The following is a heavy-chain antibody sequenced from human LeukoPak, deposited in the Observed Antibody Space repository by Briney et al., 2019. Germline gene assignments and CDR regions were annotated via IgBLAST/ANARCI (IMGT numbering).Heavy chain of an antibody. Sequence: GEALKISSKGSGYSFTTYWIRWVRPMPGKGLEWMGRIDPSDSYTNYSPSFQGHVTMSADRSISTAYLQWSSLKASDTALYYCARQAVDYYYGMDVWGQGTTVTVSS. CDR2: IDPSDSYT. V-gene: IGHV5-10-1*01. CDR1: GYSFTTYW. D-gene: IGHD6-25*01. J-gene: IGHJ6*02. CDR3: ARQAVDYYYGMDV.